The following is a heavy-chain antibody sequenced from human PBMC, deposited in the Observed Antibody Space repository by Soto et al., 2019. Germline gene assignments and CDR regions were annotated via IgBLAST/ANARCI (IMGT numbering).Heavy chain of an antibody. J-gene: IGHJ4*02. D-gene: IGHD3-10*01. CDR2: IGTAGDT. V-gene: IGHV3-13*01. Sequence: GGSLRLSCAASGFTFSSYDMHWVRQATGKGLEWVSAIGTAGDTYYPGSVKGRFTISRENAKNSLYLQMNSLRAEDTAVYYCARSRNPITLFDYWGQGTLVTVSS. CDR3: ARSRNPITLFDY. CDR1: GFTFSSYD.